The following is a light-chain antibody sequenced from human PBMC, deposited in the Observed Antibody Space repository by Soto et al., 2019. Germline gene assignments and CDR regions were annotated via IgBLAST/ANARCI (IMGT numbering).Light chain of an antibody. CDR1: QSVTIN. CDR2: GAS. CDR3: QQYNNWPQT. J-gene: IGKJ1*01. V-gene: IGKV3-15*01. Sequence: IVLTHSPGTLSFSPGEIATLSFRASQSVTINYLAWYQQKPGQAPRLLVYGASTRATGIPARFSGSGSGTEFTLTISSLQSEDFAVYYCQQYNNWPQTFGQGTKVDIK.